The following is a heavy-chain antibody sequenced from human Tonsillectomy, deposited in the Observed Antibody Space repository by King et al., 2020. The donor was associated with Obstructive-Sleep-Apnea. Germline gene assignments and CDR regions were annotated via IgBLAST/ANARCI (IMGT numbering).Heavy chain of an antibody. Sequence: VQLVESGGGLVKPGGSLRLSCAASGFTVSNAWMSWVRQPPGKGLEWVGRIKSKIDGGATDYAAPVEGRFTISRDDSKNTLSLQMNNLKTDDTAVYFCATGGGLCDSSGYPPDYFGYWGQGTLVTVSS. J-gene: IGHJ4*02. CDR1: GFTVSNAW. D-gene: IGHD3-22*01. V-gene: IGHV3-15*01. CDR2: IKSKIDGGAT. CDR3: ATGGGLCDSSGYPPDYFGY.